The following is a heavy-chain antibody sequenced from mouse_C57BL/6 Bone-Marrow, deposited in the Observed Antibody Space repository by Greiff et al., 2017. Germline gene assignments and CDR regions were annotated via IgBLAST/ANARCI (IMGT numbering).Heavy chain of an antibody. CDR3: ANTHYSNYVGTFAY. Sequence: QVQLQQPGAELVKPGASVKVSCKASGYTFPSYWMPWVKQRPGQGLGWIGRIHPSDSDTNYNQKFKGKATLTVDKSSSTAYMQLSSLTSEDSAVYYCANTHYSNYVGTFAYWGQGTLVTVSA. D-gene: IGHD2-5*01. CDR1: GYTFPSYW. CDR2: IHPSDSDT. J-gene: IGHJ3*01. V-gene: IGHV1-74*01.